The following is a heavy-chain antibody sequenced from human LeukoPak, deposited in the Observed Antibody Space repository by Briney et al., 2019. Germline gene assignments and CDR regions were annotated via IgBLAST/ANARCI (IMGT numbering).Heavy chain of an antibody. V-gene: IGHV3-21*01. Sequence: GGSLRLSCAASGFTFSSYSMNWVRQAPGKGLEWVSSISSSSSYIYYADSVKGRFTISRDNAKNSLYLQMNSLRAEDTAVYYCARALTTVNLALGYWGQGTLVTVSS. CDR2: ISSSSSYI. J-gene: IGHJ4*02. CDR3: ARALTTVNLALGY. CDR1: GFTFSSYS. D-gene: IGHD4-17*01.